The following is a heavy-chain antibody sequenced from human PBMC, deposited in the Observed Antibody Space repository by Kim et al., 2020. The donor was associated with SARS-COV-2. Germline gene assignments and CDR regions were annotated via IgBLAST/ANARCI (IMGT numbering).Heavy chain of an antibody. CDR3: ARTKAKYSSSWALDY. V-gene: IGHV4-4*09. J-gene: IGHJ4*02. D-gene: IGHD6-13*01. Sequence: PSLKSRVTISVDTSKNQFSLKLSSVTAADTAVYYCARTKAKYSSSWALDYWGQGTLVTVSS.